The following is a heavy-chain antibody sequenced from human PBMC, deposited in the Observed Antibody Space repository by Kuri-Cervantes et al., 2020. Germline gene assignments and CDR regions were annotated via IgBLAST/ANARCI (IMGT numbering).Heavy chain of an antibody. Sequence: GALKISCAASGFTFSTYWMSWVRQAPGKGLEWVANIKQDGSAKYYVDSVKGRFTISRDNAKNSLFLQMNSLRAEDTAVYYCARLSSGVDYWGQGTLVTVSS. CDR1: GFTFSTYW. V-gene: IGHV3-7*04. CDR2: IKQDGSAK. D-gene: IGHD6-19*01. CDR3: ARLSSGVDY. J-gene: IGHJ4*02.